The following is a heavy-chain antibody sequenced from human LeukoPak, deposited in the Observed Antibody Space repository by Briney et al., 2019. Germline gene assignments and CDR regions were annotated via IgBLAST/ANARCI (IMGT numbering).Heavy chain of an antibody. CDR1: GFTFSDYY. CDR3: ARGAGSGYYFYMDV. Sequence: GGSLRLSCAASGFTFSDYYMSWIRQAPGKGLEWVSYISSSGSTIYYADSVKGRFTISRDNAKNSLYLQMNSLRVEDTALYYCARGAGSGYYFYMDVWGKGTTVTVSS. D-gene: IGHD3-10*01. CDR2: ISSSGSTI. J-gene: IGHJ6*03. V-gene: IGHV3-11*01.